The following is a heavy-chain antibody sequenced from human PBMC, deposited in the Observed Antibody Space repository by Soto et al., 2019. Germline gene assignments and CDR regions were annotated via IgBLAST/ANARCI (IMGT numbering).Heavy chain of an antibody. J-gene: IGHJ4*02. CDR2: IYPADFDI. D-gene: IGHD1-1*01. V-gene: IGHV5-51*01. CDR3: ATGPNLFFDS. Sequence: GESLKISCNTSGYSFTSYWICWVRQMPGKGLDWVGIIYPADFDIRYSPSLQGQVTISADRSISTAYLQWSRLKASDTAMYYCATGPNLFFDSWGQGTLVTVSS. CDR1: GYSFTSYW.